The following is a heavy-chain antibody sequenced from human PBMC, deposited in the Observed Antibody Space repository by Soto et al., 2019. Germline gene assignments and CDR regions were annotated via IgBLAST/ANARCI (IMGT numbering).Heavy chain of an antibody. Sequence: GASVKVSCKTSGYTFTSYDIHWVRQATGQGLEWMGWMNPNNGYTDYAQKFQGRVTMTRDTSLSTAYMELSSLTSDDTAVYYCARGRGWRDYWGQGTQVTVSS. CDR1: GYTFTSYD. J-gene: IGHJ4*02. CDR2: MNPNNGYT. D-gene: IGHD6-19*01. CDR3: ARGRGWRDY. V-gene: IGHV1-8*01.